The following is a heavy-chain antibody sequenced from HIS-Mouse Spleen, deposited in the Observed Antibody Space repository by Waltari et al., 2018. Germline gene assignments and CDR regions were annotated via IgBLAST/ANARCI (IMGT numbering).Heavy chain of an antibody. V-gene: IGHV4-34*01. CDR2: INHSGST. D-gene: IGHD6-13*01. CDR3: ARVRSIAAAGTGWFDP. Sequence: QVQLQQWGAGLLKPSETLSLTCAVYGGSFSGYYCRWIRQPPGKGLEWIGEINHSGSTNYNPSLKSRVTISVDTSKNQFSLKLSSVTAADTAVYYCARVRSIAAAGTGWFDPWGQGTLVTVSS. CDR1: GGSFSGYY. J-gene: IGHJ5*02.